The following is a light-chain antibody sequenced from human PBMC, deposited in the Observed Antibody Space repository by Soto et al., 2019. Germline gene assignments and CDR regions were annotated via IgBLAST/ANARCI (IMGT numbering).Light chain of an antibody. CDR1: QSVSSNY. J-gene: IGKJ2*01. CDR3: QQYGSSLYT. Sequence: EIVLTQSPGTLSLSPGERATLSCRASQSVSSNYLACYQQKPGQAPRLLIYGASSRATGIPDRFSGSGSGTDFTLTISRLEPEDLAVYYCQQYGSSLYTFGQGTKLEIK. CDR2: GAS. V-gene: IGKV3-20*01.